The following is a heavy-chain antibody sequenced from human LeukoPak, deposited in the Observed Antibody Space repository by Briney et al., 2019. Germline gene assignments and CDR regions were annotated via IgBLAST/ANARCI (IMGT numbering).Heavy chain of an antibody. CDR3: ARGGDVVGATPNDY. CDR1: GYTFTDYY. J-gene: IGHJ4*02. CDR2: MNPNSGNT. V-gene: IGHV1-8*03. Sequence: ASVKVSCKASGYTFTDYYMHWVRQATGQGLEWMGWMNPNSGNTGYAQKFQGRVTITRNTSISAAYMELSSLRSEDTAVYYCARGGDVVGATPNDYWGQGTLVTVSS. D-gene: IGHD1-26*01.